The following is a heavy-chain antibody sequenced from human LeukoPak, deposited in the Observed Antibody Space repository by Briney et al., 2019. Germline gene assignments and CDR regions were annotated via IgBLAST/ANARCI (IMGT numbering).Heavy chain of an antibody. CDR2: ISSSSSII. CDR1: GFSFSSYG. Sequence: PGGSLRLSCAASGFSFSSYGMNWVRQAPGKGLEWVSYISSSSSIIHYADSMKGRFTISRDDAKNSLYLQMNSLRDEDTAVYYCARVGYYYDSSGYRYWGQGTLVTVSS. J-gene: IGHJ4*02. D-gene: IGHD3-22*01. CDR3: ARVGYYYDSSGYRY. V-gene: IGHV3-48*02.